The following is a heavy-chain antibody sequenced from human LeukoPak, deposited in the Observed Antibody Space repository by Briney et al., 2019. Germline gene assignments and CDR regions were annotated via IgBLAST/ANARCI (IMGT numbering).Heavy chain of an antibody. CDR1: GFTLSHYE. J-gene: IGHJ6*03. D-gene: IGHD1-1*01. Sequence: QSGGSLRLSCVASGFTLSHYEINWVRQAPGKGLEWLSYSNDSGSDIYYADSVRGRYNVSSDNAENSLYLQMNSLRAEDTAVYYCEFSRHWPHGNYFYYMNVWGKGTTVIVSS. CDR2: SNDSGSDI. V-gene: IGHV3-48*03. CDR3: EFSRHWPHGNYFYYMNV.